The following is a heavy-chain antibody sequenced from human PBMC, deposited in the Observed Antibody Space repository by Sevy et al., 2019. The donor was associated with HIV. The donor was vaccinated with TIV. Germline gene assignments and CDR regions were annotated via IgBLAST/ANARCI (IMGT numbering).Heavy chain of an antibody. Sequence: GGSLRLSCAASGFTFSSYAMSWVRQAPGKGLEWVSAISGSGGSTYYADSVKGRFTISRDNSKNTLYLQMNSLRAEDTAVYYCAKDVPSYYYDSSGIDYWGQGTLLTVSS. CDR1: GFTFSSYA. CDR2: ISGSGGST. CDR3: AKDVPSYYYDSSGIDY. D-gene: IGHD3-22*01. J-gene: IGHJ4*02. V-gene: IGHV3-23*01.